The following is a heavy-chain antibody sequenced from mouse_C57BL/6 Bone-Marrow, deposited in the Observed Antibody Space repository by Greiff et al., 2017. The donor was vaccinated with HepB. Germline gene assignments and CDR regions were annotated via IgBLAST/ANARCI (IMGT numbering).Heavy chain of an antibody. Sequence: VQLVESGAELVRPGASVTLSCKASGYTFTDYEMHWVKQTPVHGLEWIGAIDPETGGTAYNQKFKGKAILTADKSSSTAYMELRSLTSEDSAVYYCTRRGGNPYAMDYWGQGTSVTVSS. V-gene: IGHV1-15*01. CDR1: GYTFTDYE. D-gene: IGHD1-1*02. CDR2: IDPETGGT. J-gene: IGHJ4*01. CDR3: TRRGGNPYAMDY.